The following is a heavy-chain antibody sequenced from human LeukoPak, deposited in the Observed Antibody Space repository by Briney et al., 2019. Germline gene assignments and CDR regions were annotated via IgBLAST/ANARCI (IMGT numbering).Heavy chain of an antibody. CDR3: AKSNSYYASGSYHDY. D-gene: IGHD3-10*01. CDR2: ISSGSSTI. J-gene: IGHJ4*02. Sequence: GGSLRLSCAASGFTFSTYSMNWVRQAPGKGLEWVSSISSGSSTIYYADSVKGRFTISRDNSKNTLYLQMDSLSAEDTAAYYCAKSNSYYASGSYHDYWGQGTLVTVSS. CDR1: GFTFSTYS. V-gene: IGHV3-48*01.